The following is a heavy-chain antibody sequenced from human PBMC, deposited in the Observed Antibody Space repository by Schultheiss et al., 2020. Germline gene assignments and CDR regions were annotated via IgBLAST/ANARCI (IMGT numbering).Heavy chain of an antibody. Sequence: SGPTLVKPTQTLTLTCTFSGFSLSTSGMCVSWIRQPPGKALEWLARIDWDDDKRYSPSLKSRLTITKDTSKNQVVLTMTNMDPVDTATYYCAHSGWDIVLMVYARDAFDIWGQGTMVTVSS. D-gene: IGHD2-8*01. V-gene: IGHV2-5*08. CDR1: GFSLSTSGMC. CDR2: IDWDDDK. J-gene: IGHJ3*02. CDR3: AHSGWDIVLMVYARDAFDI.